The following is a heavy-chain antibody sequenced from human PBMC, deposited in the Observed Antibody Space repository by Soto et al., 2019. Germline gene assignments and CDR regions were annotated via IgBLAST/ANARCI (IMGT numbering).Heavy chain of an antibody. CDR3: AKSVYNWNDGFFDY. J-gene: IGHJ4*02. D-gene: IGHD1-1*01. CDR1: GFTFSTYG. V-gene: IGHV3-30*18. Sequence: GGSLRLSCAASGFTFSTYGMHWVRQAPGKGLEWVAVISYDGNNKYYADSVKGRFTISRDSSENTLYLQMNSLRAEDTVVYYCAKSVYNWNDGFFDYWGQGTLVTVSS. CDR2: ISYDGNNK.